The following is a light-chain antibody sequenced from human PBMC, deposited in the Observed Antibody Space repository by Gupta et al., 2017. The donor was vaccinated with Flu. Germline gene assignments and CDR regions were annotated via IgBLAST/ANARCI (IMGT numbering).Light chain of an antibody. V-gene: IGKV2-28*01. CDR1: QSLLDSSGYNY. CDR2: LRS. Sequence: ISCMASQSLLDSSGYNYLDWYVQKPGQSPEHVTLLRSNRAPGFPNRFRCSGSGREFTPKFSRAEGDEVGTYFCMQALQKSLTFGGGTKVEI. CDR3: MQALQKSLT. J-gene: IGKJ4*01.